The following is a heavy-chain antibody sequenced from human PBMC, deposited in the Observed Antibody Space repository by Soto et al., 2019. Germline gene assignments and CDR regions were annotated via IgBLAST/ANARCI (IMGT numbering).Heavy chain of an antibody. CDR1: GFTLSDHY. CDR2: TRNKANSYTT. V-gene: IGHV3-72*01. J-gene: IGHJ2*01. CDR3: ARNYYGSGNGWYFDL. D-gene: IGHD3-10*01. Sequence: EVQLVESGGGLVQPGGSLRLSCAASGFTLSDHYMDWVRQAPGRGLEWVGRTRNKANSYTTEFAASVKGRFTVSRDDSKNAVSLRMSSLKSEDTAVYYCARNYYGSGNGWYFDLWGSGTLVMVSS.